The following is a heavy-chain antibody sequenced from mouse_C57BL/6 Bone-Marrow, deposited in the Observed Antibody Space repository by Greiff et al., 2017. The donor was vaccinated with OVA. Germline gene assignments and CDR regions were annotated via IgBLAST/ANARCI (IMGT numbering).Heavy chain of an antibody. V-gene: IGHV5-12*01. J-gene: IGHJ3*01. CDR3: ARQEGYDYDGFAY. CDR2: ISNGGGST. CDR1: GFTFSDYY. Sequence: EVQLVESGGGLVQPGGSLKLSCAASGFTFSDYYMYWVRQTPEKRLEWVAYISNGGGSTYYPDTVKGRFTISRDNAKNTLYLQMSRLKSEDTAMYYCARQEGYDYDGFAYWGQGTLVTVSA. D-gene: IGHD2-4*01.